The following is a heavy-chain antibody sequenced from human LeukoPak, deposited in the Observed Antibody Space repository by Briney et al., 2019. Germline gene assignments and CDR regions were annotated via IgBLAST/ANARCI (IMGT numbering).Heavy chain of an antibody. Sequence: GESLKISCKGSGYNFTKYWIAWVRQMPGKGLEWMGIIYPGDSDTRYSPSFQGRVTISGDKSTTTAFLQWSSLKASDSAMYYCATNLYDSSRGNNFYHYMDVWGKGTTVTVSS. D-gene: IGHD6-13*01. J-gene: IGHJ6*03. CDR1: GYNFTKYW. V-gene: IGHV5-51*01. CDR2: IYPGDSDT. CDR3: ATNLYDSSRGNNFYHYMDV.